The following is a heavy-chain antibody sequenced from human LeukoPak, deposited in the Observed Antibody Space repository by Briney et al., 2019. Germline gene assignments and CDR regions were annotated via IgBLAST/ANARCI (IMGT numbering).Heavy chain of an antibody. CDR3: AREGEGEVTAIDY. J-gene: IGHJ4*02. CDR2: INPNSGGT. V-gene: IGHV1-2*02. CDR1: GYTFTDYY. Sequence: APLKVSCKTSGYTFTDYYMHWVRQAPGQGLEWMGWINPNSGGTNYAQKFYARVTMTRDTSISTAYMELSRLRSDDTAVYYCAREGEGEVTAIDYWGQGTLVTVSS. D-gene: IGHD2-21*02.